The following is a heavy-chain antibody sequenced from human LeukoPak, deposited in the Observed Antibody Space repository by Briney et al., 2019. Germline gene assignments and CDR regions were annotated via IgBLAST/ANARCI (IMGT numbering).Heavy chain of an antibody. Sequence: SSETLSLTRTVSGGSISSGSYYWSWIRQPAGKGLEWIGRIYTSGSTYYNPSLKSRVTISVDTSKNQFSLKLSSVTAADTAVYYCARGWTPLDYDSEPYYFDYWGQGTLVTVSS. V-gene: IGHV4-61*02. CDR3: ARGWTPLDYDSEPYYFDY. CDR1: GGSISSGSYY. J-gene: IGHJ4*02. CDR2: IYTSGST. D-gene: IGHD3-22*01.